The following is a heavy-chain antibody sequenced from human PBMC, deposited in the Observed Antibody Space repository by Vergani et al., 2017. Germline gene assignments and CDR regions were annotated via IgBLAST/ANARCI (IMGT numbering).Heavy chain of an antibody. J-gene: IGHJ5*02. CDR1: GYSITSGYY. Sequence: QVQLLESGPGLLKPSETLSLTCSVSGYSITSGYYWGWIRQPPGRGLEWIGSIYHTGSAYYNPSLKSRVTVSVDTSMNQVSLKLNSVTAADTAVSYCVRTVALWFGETKDGGWFDPWGQGTLVTVTS. D-gene: IGHD3-10*01. CDR2: IYHTGSA. CDR3: VRTVALWFGETKDGGWFDP. V-gene: IGHV4-38-2*01.